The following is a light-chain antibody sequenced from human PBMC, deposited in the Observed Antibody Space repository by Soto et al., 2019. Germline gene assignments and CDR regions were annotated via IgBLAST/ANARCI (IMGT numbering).Light chain of an antibody. CDR2: KVS. Sequence: DVVMTQSPFSLPVALGQPASISCRSSHSLVYSDGNTYLSWFQQRPGQSPRRLIYKVSNRDSGVPDRFSGRGSGTDFTLKISRVEAGDVGLYYCMQSTHWPITFGQGTRLDIK. V-gene: IGKV2-30*01. CDR3: MQSTHWPIT. J-gene: IGKJ5*01. CDR1: HSLVYSDGNTY.